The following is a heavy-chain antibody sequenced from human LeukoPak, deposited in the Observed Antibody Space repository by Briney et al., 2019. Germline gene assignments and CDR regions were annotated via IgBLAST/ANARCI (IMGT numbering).Heavy chain of an antibody. CDR3: AHSFGDSFDY. J-gene: IGHJ4*02. CDR1: GGSISSYY. D-gene: IGHD2-21*02. V-gene: IGHV4-59*08. CDR2: IYYSGST. Sequence: SEALSLTCTVSGGSISSYYWSWIRQPPGKGLEWIGYIYYSGSTNYNPSLKSRVTISVDTSKNQFSLKLSSVTAADTAVYYCAHSFGDSFDYWGQGTLVTVSS.